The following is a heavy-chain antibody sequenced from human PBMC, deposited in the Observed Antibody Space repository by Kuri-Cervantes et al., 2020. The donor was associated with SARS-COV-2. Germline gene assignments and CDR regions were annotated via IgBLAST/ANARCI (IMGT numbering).Heavy chain of an antibody. CDR3: ARTINQGDSGYETLYYYMDV. D-gene: IGHD5-12*01. Sequence: GGSLRLSCEATGFTSSAYTMNWVRQGPGKALQWVSSISGSGSYMYYADSVKGRFTISRDNAKNSLYLQMNSLRAEDTAVYYCARTINQGDSGYETLYYYMDVWGKGTTVTVSS. CDR1: GFTSSAYT. CDR2: ISGSGSYM. V-gene: IGHV3-21*01. J-gene: IGHJ6*03.